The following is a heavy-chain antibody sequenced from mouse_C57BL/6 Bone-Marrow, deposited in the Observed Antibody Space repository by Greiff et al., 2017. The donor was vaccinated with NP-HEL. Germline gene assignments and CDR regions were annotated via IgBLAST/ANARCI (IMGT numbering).Heavy chain of an antibody. Sequence: EVQLQQSGPVLVKPGASVKMSCKASGYTFTDYYMNWVKQSHGKSLEWIGVINPYNGGTSYNQKFKGKATLTVDKSSSTAYMELNSLTSEDSAVYYCARIRFNSNSYAMDYWGQGTSVTVSS. V-gene: IGHV1-19*01. CDR3: ARIRFNSNSYAMDY. CDR2: INPYNGGT. D-gene: IGHD2-5*01. CDR1: GYTFTDYY. J-gene: IGHJ4*01.